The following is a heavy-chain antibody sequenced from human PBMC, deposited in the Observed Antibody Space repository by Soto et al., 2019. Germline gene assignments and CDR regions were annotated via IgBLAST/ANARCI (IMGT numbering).Heavy chain of an antibody. D-gene: IGHD3-22*01. V-gene: IGHV4-38-2*01. J-gene: IGHJ5*02. Sequence: SETLSLTCAVSGYSISSGYYWCSLRQPPGKGLECIGSIYHGGSTYYNPSLNSRVTLSIDMTNNHVSLILNSVTAADTAVYYCARVGPWVPYYYDSSPYTFENWFDPWGQGTLVTVSS. CDR2: IYHGGST. CDR3: ARVGPWVPYYYDSSPYTFENWFDP. CDR1: GYSISSGYY.